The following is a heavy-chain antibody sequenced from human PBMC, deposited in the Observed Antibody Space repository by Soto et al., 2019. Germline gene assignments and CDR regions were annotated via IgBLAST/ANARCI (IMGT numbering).Heavy chain of an antibody. CDR2: ISAYNGNT. CDR1: GYTFTSYG. Sequence: ASVKVSRKASGYTFTSYGISWVRQAPGQGLEWMGWISAYNGNTNYAQKLQGRVTMTTDTSTSTAYMELRSLRSDDTAVYYCARDRAYSGDPHAAFDIWGQGTMVTVSS. CDR3: ARDRAYSGDPHAAFDI. V-gene: IGHV1-18*01. J-gene: IGHJ3*02. D-gene: IGHD6-25*01.